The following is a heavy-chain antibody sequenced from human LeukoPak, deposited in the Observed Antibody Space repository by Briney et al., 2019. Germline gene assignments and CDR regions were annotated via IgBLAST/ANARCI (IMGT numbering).Heavy chain of an antibody. D-gene: IGHD6-19*01. J-gene: IGHJ4*02. CDR1: GFTFSTYS. CDR2: ISSSSSYI. CDR3: ARDQGLLVVAGRFGY. Sequence: PGGSLRLACAASGFTFSTYSMNWVRQAPGKRLEWVSFISSSSSYIYYADSVKGRFTISRDNAKNSLYLQMNSLRAEDTAVYYCARDQGLLVVAGRFGYWGQGTLVTVSS. V-gene: IGHV3-21*01.